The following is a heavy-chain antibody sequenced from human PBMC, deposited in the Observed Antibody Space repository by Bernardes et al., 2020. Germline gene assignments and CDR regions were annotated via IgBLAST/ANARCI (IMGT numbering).Heavy chain of an antibody. D-gene: IGHD1-26*01. J-gene: IGHJ5*02. V-gene: IGHV4-59*01. CDR3: ASGKGALNWFDP. Sequence: SETLSLTCTVSGDSISSYYWSWIRQPPGKGLEWIGHIYYSGSTNYNPSLKSRVTMSVDTSKNQFSLKLTSVTAADTAVYYCASGKGALNWFDPWGQGTLGTVSS. CDR2: IYYSGST. CDR1: GDSISSYY.